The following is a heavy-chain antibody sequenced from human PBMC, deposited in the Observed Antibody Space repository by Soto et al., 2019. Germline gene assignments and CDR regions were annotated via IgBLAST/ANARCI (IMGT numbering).Heavy chain of an antibody. CDR2: IKDGNGAT. CDR1: GYSFLRYP. V-gene: IGHV1-3*01. CDR3: ARDWTHYDSSGPGDY. Sequence: SVTVSCPASGYSFLRYPLHWLRQAPGQGLAWIGWIKDGNGATRYTQKYQGRVLITSDTSAITVYMDLSSLRSEDTAVYFCARDWTHYDSSGPGDYWGQGTLVTVSS. J-gene: IGHJ4*02. D-gene: IGHD3-22*01.